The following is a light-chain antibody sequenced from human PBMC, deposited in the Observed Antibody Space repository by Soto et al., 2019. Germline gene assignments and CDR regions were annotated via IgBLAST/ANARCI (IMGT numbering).Light chain of an antibody. CDR2: DGS. J-gene: IGLJ1*01. CDR3: QVWDPLSDHYV. CDR1: KIESKS. Sequence: SYGLTQPPSGCVAPGQTAKITFAGNKIESKSVPWYQQKAGQAPILVVFDGSDRPSGIPERFSGSNSVNTATLTISRVEAGDEADYYCQVWDPLSDHYVFASGTKV. V-gene: IGLV3-21*02.